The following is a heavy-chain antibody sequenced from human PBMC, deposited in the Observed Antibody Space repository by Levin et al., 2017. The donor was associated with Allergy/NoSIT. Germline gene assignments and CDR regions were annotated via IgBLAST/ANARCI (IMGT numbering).Heavy chain of an antibody. CDR1: GLPFDTYG. V-gene: IGHV3-23*02. D-gene: IGHD1-14*01. CDR2: ISNSGVKT. Sequence: GGSLRLSCVASGLPFDTYGMTWVRQAPGKGLEWVAAISNSGVKTAYRDSVRGRLTISRATSKNTVYLQRNSLRVEDTAIYYCAKSWWANRSQDYWGPGSLVTVSS. CDR3: AKSWWANRSQDY. J-gene: IGHJ4*02.